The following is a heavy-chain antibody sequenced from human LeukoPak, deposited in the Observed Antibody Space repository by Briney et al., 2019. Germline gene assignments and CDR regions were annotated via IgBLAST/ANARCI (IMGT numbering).Heavy chain of an antibody. V-gene: IGHV4-59*08. Sequence: SETLSLTCTVSGGSISTYYWNWIRQPPGKGLEWIGYIHYSGRTDYNPSLKGRATISEDTSKNQFSLKLSSVTAADTAVYYCARDFGRQSRNFDYWGQGTLVTVSS. CDR1: GGSISTYY. CDR2: IHYSGRT. CDR3: ARDFGRQSRNFDY. D-gene: IGHD3-10*01. J-gene: IGHJ4*02.